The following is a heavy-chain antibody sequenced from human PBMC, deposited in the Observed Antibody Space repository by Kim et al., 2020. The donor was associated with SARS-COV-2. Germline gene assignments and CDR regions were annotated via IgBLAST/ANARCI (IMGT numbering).Heavy chain of an antibody. V-gene: IGHV4-39*07. D-gene: IGHD6-13*01. Sequence: SETLSLTCTVSGGSISSSSYYWGWIRQPPGKGLVWIGSIYYSGSTYYNPSLKSRVTISVDTSKNQFSLKLSSVTAAATAGYYCATVRIAAAGHFDYWGQG. CDR2: IYYSGST. J-gene: IGHJ4*02. CDR3: ATVRIAAAGHFDY. CDR1: GGSISSSSYY.